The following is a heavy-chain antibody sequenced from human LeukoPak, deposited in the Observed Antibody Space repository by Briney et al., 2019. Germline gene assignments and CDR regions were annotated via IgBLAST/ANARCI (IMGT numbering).Heavy chain of an antibody. D-gene: IGHD3-9*01. V-gene: IGHV3-33*01. CDR1: GFTFSSYG. CDR3: ARDYTLRYFDWLFPEYYYYYGMDV. Sequence: PGGSLRLSCAASGFTFSSYGMRWVRQAPGKGLEWVAVIWYDGSNKYYADSVKGRFTISRDNSKNTLYLQMNSLRAEDTAVYYCARDYTLRYFDWLFPEYYYYYGMDVWGQGTTVTVSS. J-gene: IGHJ6*02. CDR2: IWYDGSNK.